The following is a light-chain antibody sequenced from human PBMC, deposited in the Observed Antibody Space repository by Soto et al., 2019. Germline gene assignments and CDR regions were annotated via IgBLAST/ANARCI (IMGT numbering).Light chain of an antibody. J-gene: IGKJ5*01. CDR1: QSISSY. CDR3: QQSYSIPGT. CDR2: AAS. Sequence: DIQMTQSPSSLSASVGDRVTITCRASQSISSYLNWYQQKPGKAPKLLIYAASSLQSGVPSRFSRSAAGTDFTLTISSLQPEDFATYYCQQSYSIPGTVGQGTRLEIK. V-gene: IGKV1-39*01.